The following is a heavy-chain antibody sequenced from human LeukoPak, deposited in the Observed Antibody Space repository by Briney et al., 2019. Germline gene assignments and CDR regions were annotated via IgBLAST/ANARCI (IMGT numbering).Heavy chain of an antibody. J-gene: IGHJ6*03. CDR2: IYYSGST. D-gene: IGHD6-13*01. CDR3: ARDSESWYYYYYMDV. Sequence: SETLSLTCTVSGGSIRSTGYYWGWIRQPPGKGLEWIGTIYYSGSTYYNPSLKSRVTISVDTSKNQFSLKLSSVTAADTAVYYCARDSESWYYYYYMDVWGKGTTVTISS. V-gene: IGHV4-39*07. CDR1: GGSIRSTGYY.